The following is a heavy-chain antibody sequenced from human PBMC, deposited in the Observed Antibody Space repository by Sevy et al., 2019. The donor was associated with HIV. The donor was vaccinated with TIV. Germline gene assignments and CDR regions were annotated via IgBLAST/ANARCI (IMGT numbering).Heavy chain of an antibody. CDR2: IKKDGSEK. Sequence: GGSLRLSCAASGFTFSTYWMSWVRQAPGKGLEWVANIKKDGSEKYYVDSVRGRFTISRKNAKNSLNMQMMSLRAEVTAVYYCARDCSSTSCLWGLDVWGQGTTVTVSS. CDR1: GFTFSTYW. D-gene: IGHD2-2*01. V-gene: IGHV3-7*03. CDR3: ARDCSSTSCLWGLDV. J-gene: IGHJ6*02.